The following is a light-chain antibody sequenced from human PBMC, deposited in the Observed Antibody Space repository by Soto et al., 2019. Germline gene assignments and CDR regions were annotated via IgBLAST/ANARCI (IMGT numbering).Light chain of an antibody. J-gene: IGLJ1*01. CDR1: SSDVGGYNY. Sequence: ALTQPASVSGSPGQSITISCTGTSSDVGGYNYVSWYQHHPGKAPKLIIYDVSNRPSGVSIRFSGSKSDNTASLTISGLQPEDEADYHCSSYTTSNTRQIVFGTGTKVTVL. CDR3: SSYTTSNTRQIV. V-gene: IGLV2-14*03. CDR2: DVS.